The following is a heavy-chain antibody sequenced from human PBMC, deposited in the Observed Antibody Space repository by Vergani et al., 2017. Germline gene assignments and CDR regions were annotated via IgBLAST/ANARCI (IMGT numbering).Heavy chain of an antibody. CDR3: ARGQWVFEA. V-gene: IGHV4-30-4*08. D-gene: IGHD3-22*01. CDR1: GISITRGETW. CDR2: MASSWAS. Sequence: QERLKESGPKLLKPSEPLSLICSVSGISITRGETWRAWSRRSPGKGLEFIGCMASSWASSAHNPALRDRPSIPLDPSKNPFSLSLSSLTAADPAVYYLARGQWVFEAWVPGTPVTVSS. J-gene: IGHJ4*02.